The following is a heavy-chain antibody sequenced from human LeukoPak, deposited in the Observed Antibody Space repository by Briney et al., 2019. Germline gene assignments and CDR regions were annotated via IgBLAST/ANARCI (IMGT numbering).Heavy chain of an antibody. CDR3: ARDGYDYGDYFDY. D-gene: IGHD4-17*01. CDR1: RFTFSTYD. CDR2: ISSSSRNI. V-gene: IGHV3-48*02. Sequence: PGGSLRVSRAASRFTFSTYDMNCVRQAPRKRLEWVSYISSSSRNIYYADSVKGRFTISRDNAKNSLYLQMNSLRDEDTAVYYCARDGYDYGDYFDYWGQGTLVTVSS. J-gene: IGHJ4*02.